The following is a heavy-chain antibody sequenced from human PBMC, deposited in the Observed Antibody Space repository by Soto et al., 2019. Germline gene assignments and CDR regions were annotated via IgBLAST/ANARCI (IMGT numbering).Heavy chain of an antibody. Sequence: EVQLVESGGDLVRPGGSLRLSCAASGFTVSSSYMSWVRQAPGKGLEWVLFIHSDNTFYADSVKGRFTISKDHSKNTGYLQKNSLRADHAAVEHCATGLGRAKIRHWGQGTLVTVST. D-gene: IGHD3-9*01. V-gene: IGHV3-66*01. J-gene: IGHJ1*01. CDR3: ATGLGRAKIRH. CDR1: GFTVSSSY. CDR2: IHSDNT.